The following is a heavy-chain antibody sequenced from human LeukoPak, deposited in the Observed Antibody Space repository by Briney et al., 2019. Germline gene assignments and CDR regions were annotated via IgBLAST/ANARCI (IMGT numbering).Heavy chain of an antibody. D-gene: IGHD2-15*01. CDR2: IKQDGSEK. CDR3: ARRFVVVAAQDAFDI. J-gene: IGHJ3*02. V-gene: IGHV3-7*01. CDR1: GFTFSSYW. Sequence: AGGSLRLSCAASGFTFSSYWMSWVRQAPGKGLEWVANIKQDGSEKYYVDSVKGRFTISRDNAKNSLHLQMNSLRAEDTAVCYCARRFVVVAAQDAFDIWGQGTMVTVSS.